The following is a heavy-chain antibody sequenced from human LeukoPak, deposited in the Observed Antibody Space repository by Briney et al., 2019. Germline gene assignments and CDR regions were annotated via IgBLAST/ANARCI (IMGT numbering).Heavy chain of an antibody. CDR3: ARVGPTYYYDSSGYHFDY. V-gene: IGHV4-39*07. CDR1: GGSISSSSYY. CDR2: IYYSGST. D-gene: IGHD3-22*01. J-gene: IGHJ4*02. Sequence: PSETLSLTCTVSGGSISSSSYYWGWIRQPPGKGLEWIGSIYYSGSTYYNPSLKSRVTISVDTSKNQFSLKLSSVTAADTAVYYRARVGPTYYYDSSGYHFDYWGQGTLVTVSS.